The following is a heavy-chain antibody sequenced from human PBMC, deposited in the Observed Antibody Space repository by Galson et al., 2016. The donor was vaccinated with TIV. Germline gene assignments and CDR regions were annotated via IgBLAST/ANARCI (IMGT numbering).Heavy chain of an antibody. CDR1: GATFSDYA. V-gene: IGHV1-69*06. D-gene: IGHD3-3*01. J-gene: IGHJ4*02. CDR3: AWGGGDQKEWLSRPLES. Sequence: SVKVSCKASGATFSDYAISWVRQARGQGLEWMGGILPKVVTVNYAQNFRGRVMMTADKSTSTAYMQLSGLKSEDTAVYYCAWGGGDQKEWLSRPLESWGQGTLVVVSS. CDR2: ILPKVVTV.